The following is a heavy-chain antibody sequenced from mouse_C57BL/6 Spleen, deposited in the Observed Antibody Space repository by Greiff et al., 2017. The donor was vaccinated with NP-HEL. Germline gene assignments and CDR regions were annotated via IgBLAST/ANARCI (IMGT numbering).Heavy chain of an antibody. CDR3: TRAPYYYGRGAYFDY. J-gene: IGHJ2*01. D-gene: IGHD1-1*01. Sequence: VQLKESGEGLVKPGGSLKLSCAASGFTFSSYAMSWVRQTPEKRLEWVAYISSGGDYIYYADTVKGRFTISRDNARNTLYLQMSSLKSEDTAMYYCTRAPYYYGRGAYFDYWGQGTTLTVSS. V-gene: IGHV5-9-1*02. CDR1: GFTFSSYA. CDR2: ISSGGDYI.